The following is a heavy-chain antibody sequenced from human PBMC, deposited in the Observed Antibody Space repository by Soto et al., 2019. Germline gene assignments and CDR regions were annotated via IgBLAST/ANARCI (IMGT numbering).Heavy chain of an antibody. CDR2: ISSSGSTI. CDR1: GFTFSDYY. J-gene: IGHJ4*02. Sequence: GGSLRLSCAASGFTFSDYYMSWIRQAPGKGLEWVSYISSSGSTIYYADSVKGRFTISRDNAKNSLYLQMNSLRAEDTAVYYCARSSFYDILTGPNFVLFLDYWGQGTLVTVSS. D-gene: IGHD3-9*01. CDR3: ARSSFYDILTGPNFVLFLDY. V-gene: IGHV3-11*01.